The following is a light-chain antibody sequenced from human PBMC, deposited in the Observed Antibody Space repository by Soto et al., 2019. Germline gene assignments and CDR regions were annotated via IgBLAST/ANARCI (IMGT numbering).Light chain of an antibody. CDR2: TAS. J-gene: IGKJ1*01. Sequence: DIQMTQSPSSLSASVGDRVTITCRASQGISNYLAWYQHKPGTVPKLLIYTASTLRSGGPSRFTGSGSGTDFTLTISSLQPEDVATYYCQKYNSAPWTIGQGTKVEIK. CDR1: QGISNY. CDR3: QKYNSAPWT. V-gene: IGKV1-27*01.